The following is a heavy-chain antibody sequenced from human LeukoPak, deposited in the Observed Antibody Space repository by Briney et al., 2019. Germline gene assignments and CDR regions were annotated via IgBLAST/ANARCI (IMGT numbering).Heavy chain of an antibody. CDR3: AREVREVPH. V-gene: IGHV3-7*04. CDR1: GFTFSSYW. J-gene: IGHJ4*02. D-gene: IGHD2-2*01. Sequence: GGSLRLSCAGSGFTFSSYWMSWVRQAPGKGLEWVAKINQYGTEKYYVDSVKGRFTISRDNAKNSLYPQMNSLRADDTAVYYCAREVREVPHWGQGTLVTVSS. CDR2: INQYGTEK.